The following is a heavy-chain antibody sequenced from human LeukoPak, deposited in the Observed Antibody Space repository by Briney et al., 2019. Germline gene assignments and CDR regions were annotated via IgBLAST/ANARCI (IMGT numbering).Heavy chain of an antibody. D-gene: IGHD3-22*01. J-gene: IGHJ1*01. V-gene: IGHV3-15*01. CDR1: GFTFSKVW. Sequence: PGGSLRLSCAASGFTFSKVWMSWVRQAPGKGLEWVGRIKSKTDGGTIDYAARVKGRFTISRDDSKDMLFLQMNSLKTEDTAVYYCTTDLSELDDSGYYAKYFHHWGQGTLVSVSS. CDR3: TTDLSELDDSGYYAKYFHH. CDR2: IKSKTDGGTI.